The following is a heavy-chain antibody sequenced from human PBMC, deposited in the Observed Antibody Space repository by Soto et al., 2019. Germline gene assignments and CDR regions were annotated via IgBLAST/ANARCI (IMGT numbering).Heavy chain of an antibody. CDR3: ARDQQWLVRFYFDF. CDR1: GFTFNSYG. CDR2: IWYDGSNK. D-gene: IGHD6-19*01. Sequence: HPGGSLRLSCAASGFTFNSYGMHWVRQAPGKGLEWVAVIWYDGSNKYYADSVKGRFTISRDNSKNTLYLQMNSLRAEDTAVYYCARDQQWLVRFYFDFWGQGTLVTV. J-gene: IGHJ4*02. V-gene: IGHV3-33*01.